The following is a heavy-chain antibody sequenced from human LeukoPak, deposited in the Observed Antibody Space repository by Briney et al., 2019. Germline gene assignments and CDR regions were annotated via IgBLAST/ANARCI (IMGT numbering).Heavy chain of an antibody. D-gene: IGHD4-17*01. Sequence: PGGSLRLSCAASGFTFSSYGMHWVRQAPGKGLEWVAFIRYDGSNKYYADSVKGRFTISRDNSKNTLYLQMNSLRAEDTAVYYRAKDATTLPYYYYYMDVWGKGTTVTVSS. CDR2: IRYDGSNK. CDR1: GFTFSSYG. V-gene: IGHV3-30*02. CDR3: AKDATTLPYYYYYMDV. J-gene: IGHJ6*03.